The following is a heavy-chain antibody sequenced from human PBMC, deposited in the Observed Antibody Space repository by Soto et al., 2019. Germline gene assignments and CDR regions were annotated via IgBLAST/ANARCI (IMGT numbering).Heavy chain of an antibody. CDR2: IDPNDSYT. CDR1: GYSFTSYW. D-gene: IGHD3-3*01. CDR3: ASSITIFGVLTDDYYYGMDI. Sequence: EESLKISCKVSGYSFTSYWISCVRQLPGKCLECLGRIDPNDSYTNYSPSFQGHVTISADKSISTAYLQWSSLKASDTAMYYCASSITIFGVLTDDYYYGMDIWGQGTTVTLSS. V-gene: IGHV5-10-1*01. J-gene: IGHJ6*02.